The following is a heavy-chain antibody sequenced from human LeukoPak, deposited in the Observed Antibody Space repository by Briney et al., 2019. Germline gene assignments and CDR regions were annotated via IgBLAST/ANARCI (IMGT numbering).Heavy chain of an antibody. J-gene: IGHJ4*02. CDR1: GFTFSDYY. CDR2: ISSSSSYT. Sequence: PGGTLRLSCAASGFTFSDYYMSWIRQAPGKGLEWVSYISSSSSYTNYADSVKGRFTISRDNAKNSLYLQMNSLRAEDTAVYYCARVRLEDFVWLFEGHYFGYWGQGTLVTVSS. V-gene: IGHV3-11*06. D-gene: IGHD3-9*01. CDR3: ARVRLEDFVWLFEGHYFGY.